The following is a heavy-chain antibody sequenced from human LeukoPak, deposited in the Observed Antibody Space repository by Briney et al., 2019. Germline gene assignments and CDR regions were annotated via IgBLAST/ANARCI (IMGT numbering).Heavy chain of an antibody. D-gene: IGHD6-6*01. CDR3: ARDWSSSSDRDY. CDR1: GYTFTSYG. V-gene: IGHV1-18*01. J-gene: IGHJ4*02. Sequence: ASVKVSCKASGYTFTSYGITWVRQAPGQGLEWMGWISAYNAYTYYAQKLQGRVTMTTDTSTSTVYMELSSLRSEDTAVYYCARDWSSSSDRDYWGQGTLVTVSS. CDR2: ISAYNAYT.